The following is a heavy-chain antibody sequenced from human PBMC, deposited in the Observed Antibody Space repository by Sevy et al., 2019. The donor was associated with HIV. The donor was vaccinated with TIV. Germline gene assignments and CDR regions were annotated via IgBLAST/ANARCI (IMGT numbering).Heavy chain of an antibody. CDR3: ASGRGIAVAGGGYYSAY. CDR2: ISTYNGKT. D-gene: IGHD6-19*01. V-gene: IGHV1-18*04. J-gene: IGHJ4*02. CDR1: GYTFSRSV. Sequence: ASVKVSCMASGYTFSRSVITWVRQAPGQGLEWMGWISTYNGKTNYAQKFQDRVTMTTDKSTNTAYMELRSLRSEDTAIYFCASGRGIAVAGGGYYSAYWGQGSLITVTS.